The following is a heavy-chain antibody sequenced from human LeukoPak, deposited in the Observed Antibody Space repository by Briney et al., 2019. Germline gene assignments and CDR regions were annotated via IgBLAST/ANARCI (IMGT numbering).Heavy chain of an antibody. D-gene: IGHD1-26*01. CDR3: AREGPLVGATYYFDY. V-gene: IGHV3-21*04. CDR2: ISSSSSYI. J-gene: IGHJ4*02. CDR1: GFTFSSYS. Sequence: GGSLRPSCAASGFTFSSYSMNWVRQAPGKGLEWVSSISSSSSYIYYADSVKGRFTISRDNAKNSLYLQMNSLRSEDTAVYYCAREGPLVGATYYFDYWGQGTLVTVSS.